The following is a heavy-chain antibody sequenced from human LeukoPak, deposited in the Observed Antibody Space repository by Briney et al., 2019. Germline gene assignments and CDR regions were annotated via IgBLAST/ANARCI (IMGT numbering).Heavy chain of an antibody. CDR3: AKVFEEGSYIGPFDY. D-gene: IGHD3-10*01. J-gene: IGHJ4*02. CDR2: ISGSGGST. V-gene: IGHV3-23*01. Sequence: PGGSLRLSCAASGFTFSSYSMNWVRQAPGKGLEWVSAISGSGGSTYYADSVKGRFTISRDNSKNTLYLQMNSLRAEDTAVYYCAKVFEEGSYIGPFDYWGQGTLVTVSS. CDR1: GFTFSSYS.